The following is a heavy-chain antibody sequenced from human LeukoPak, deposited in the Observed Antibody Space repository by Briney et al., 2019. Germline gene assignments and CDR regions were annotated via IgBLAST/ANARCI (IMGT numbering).Heavy chain of an antibody. CDR1: GYTVTSNY. CDR3: ARDQEGFDY. J-gene: IGHJ4*02. V-gene: IGHV1-46*01. CDR2: IYPRDGST. Sequence: ASVKVSCKASGYTVTSNYIHWVRQAPGQGLEWMGMIYPRDGSTSYAQKFQGRVTVTRDTSTSTVHMELSGLRSEDTAVYYCARDQEGFDYWGQGTLVTVSS.